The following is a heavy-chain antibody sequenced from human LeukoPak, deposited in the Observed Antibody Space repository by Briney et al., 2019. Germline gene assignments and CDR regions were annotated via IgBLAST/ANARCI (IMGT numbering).Heavy chain of an antibody. J-gene: IGHJ4*02. Sequence: GGSLRLSCAASGFTFSSSWMTWVRQAPGKGLEWVASINRDGGEIHYVDSVKGRFTIPRDNAKNSLYLQMNSLRAEDTAVYYCAEDKSPVAVAAPDYWGQGTLVTVSS. CDR1: GFTFSSSW. CDR3: AEDKSPVAVAAPDY. D-gene: IGHD6-19*01. V-gene: IGHV3-7*03. CDR2: INRDGGEI.